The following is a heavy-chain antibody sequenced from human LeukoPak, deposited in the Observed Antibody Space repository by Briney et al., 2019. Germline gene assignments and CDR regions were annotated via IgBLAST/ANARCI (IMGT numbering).Heavy chain of an antibody. CDR1: GGSISSYY. Sequence: SETLSLTCTVSGGSISSYYWSWIQQPPGKGLEWIGYKDYSGSTNYNRSLKSRVTISVDTSKNQFSLKLSSVTAADTAVYYCARVYYSSSYDYWYFDLWGRGTLVTVSS. J-gene: IGHJ2*01. D-gene: IGHD6-13*01. CDR3: ARVYYSSSYDYWYFDL. CDR2: KDYSGST. V-gene: IGHV4-59*01.